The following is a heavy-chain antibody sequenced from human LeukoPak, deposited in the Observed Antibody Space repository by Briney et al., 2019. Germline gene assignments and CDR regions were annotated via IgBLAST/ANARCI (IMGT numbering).Heavy chain of an antibody. CDR1: GDSISSGDYY. V-gene: IGHV4-30-4*08. CDR2: IYYSGST. J-gene: IGHJ6*03. D-gene: IGHD3-3*01. CDR3: ARAPPTYFWSGYGYYYMDV. Sequence: SEPLTLTCTVSGDSISSGDYYWRWIRKPPAKGLEWIGYIYYSGSTYYNPSLKSRVTISVDTSKNQFSLKLSSVTAADTAVYYCARAPPTYFWSGYGYYYMDVWGKGTTVTVSS.